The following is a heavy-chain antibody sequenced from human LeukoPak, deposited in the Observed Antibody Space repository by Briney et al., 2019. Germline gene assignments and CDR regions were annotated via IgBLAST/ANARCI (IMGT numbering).Heavy chain of an antibody. CDR1: GLTFSTNS. D-gene: IGHD6-6*01. J-gene: IGHJ4*02. Sequence: GGSLRLSCAAAGLTFSTNSMNWVRQAPGKGLEWVSYISFSSSTIYYADSVKGRFTISRDNAKNLLYLQMNSLRAEDTAVYYCAREAPRGTSSNPYYFDSWGQGTLVTVSS. CDR2: ISFSSSTI. V-gene: IGHV3-48*01. CDR3: AREAPRGTSSNPYYFDS.